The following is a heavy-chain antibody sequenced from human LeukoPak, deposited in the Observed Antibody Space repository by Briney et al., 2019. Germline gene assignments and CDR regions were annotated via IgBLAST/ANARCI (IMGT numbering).Heavy chain of an antibody. V-gene: IGHV3-7*01. Sequence: PGGSLRLSCAVSGFTLTPYMMIWVRQAPGEGLEWVANMRSDGSATFYADSVKGRFTISRDNAKNSLYLQMNSLRAEDTAVYFCARDNNFVLDYRGQGILVTVSS. CDR2: MRSDGSAT. D-gene: IGHD3-10*02. CDR3: ARDNNFVLDY. J-gene: IGHJ4*02. CDR1: GFTLTPYM.